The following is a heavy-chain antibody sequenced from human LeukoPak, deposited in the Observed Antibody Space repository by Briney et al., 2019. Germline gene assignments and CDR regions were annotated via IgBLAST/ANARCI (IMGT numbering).Heavy chain of an antibody. J-gene: IGHJ4*02. CDR1: GYTFTNSG. CDR2: ISPYTGNT. V-gene: IGHV1-18*01. Sequence: GASVTVSCKASGYTFTNSGISGVRQAPGHGLEWMGWISPYTGNTNYAQKVQGRVTMTTDTSTSTVYMELRSLRSDDTAVYYWARLGGWAYREYLQEAFDYWGQGTLVTVSS. D-gene: IGHD2-2*01. CDR3: ARLGGWAYREYLQEAFDY.